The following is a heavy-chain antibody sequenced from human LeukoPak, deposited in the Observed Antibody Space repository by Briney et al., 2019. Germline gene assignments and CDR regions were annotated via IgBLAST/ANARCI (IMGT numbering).Heavy chain of an antibody. J-gene: IGHJ4*02. CDR1: GFTLSSYA. CDR2: TSSSDAGT. D-gene: IGHD4-17*01. Sequence: GGSLRLSCAASGFTLSSYAMSWVRQAPGKGLEWVSATSSSDAGTYYADSVKGRFTISRDNSKNTLYLQMNSLRAEDTAVYYCAKGGGYGDYVSFDYWGQGTLVTVSS. V-gene: IGHV3-23*01. CDR3: AKGGGYGDYVSFDY.